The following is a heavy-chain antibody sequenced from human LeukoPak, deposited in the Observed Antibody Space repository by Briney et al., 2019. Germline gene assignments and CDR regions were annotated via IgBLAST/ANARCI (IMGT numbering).Heavy chain of an antibody. CDR3: ARDPGGTTGSSKWFDP. Sequence: SETLSLTCTVSGVSISSGGYYWSWIRQHPGKGLEWIGYIYYSGSTYYNPSLKSRVTISVDTSKNQFSLKLSSVTAADTAVYYCARDPGGTTGSSKWFDPWGQGTLVTVSS. CDR1: GVSISSGGYY. V-gene: IGHV4-31*03. CDR2: IYYSGST. D-gene: IGHD1-1*01. J-gene: IGHJ5*02.